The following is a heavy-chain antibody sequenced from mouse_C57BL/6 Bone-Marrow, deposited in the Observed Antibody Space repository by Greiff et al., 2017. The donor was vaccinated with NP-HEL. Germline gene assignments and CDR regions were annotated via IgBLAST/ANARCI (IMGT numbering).Heavy chain of an antibody. J-gene: IGHJ4*01. CDR2: IDPEDGET. CDR1: GFNIKDYY. CDR3: ALTTVVATNWDSYAMDY. D-gene: IGHD1-1*01. V-gene: IGHV14-2*01. Sequence: EVQLQESGAELVKPGASVKLSCTASGFNIKDYYMHWVKQRTEQGLEWIGRIDPEDGETKYAPKFQGKATITADTSSKTAYLQLSSLTSEDTAVYYCALTTVVATNWDSYAMDYWGQGTSVTVSS.